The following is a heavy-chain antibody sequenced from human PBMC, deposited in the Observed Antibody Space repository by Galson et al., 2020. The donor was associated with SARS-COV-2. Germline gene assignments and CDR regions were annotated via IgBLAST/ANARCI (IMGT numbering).Heavy chain of an antibody. V-gene: IGHV1-2*06. CDR1: GYTSSGHY. Sequence: ASVQVSCKASGYTSSGHYMHWVRLPPGQELEWMGRINHNSGDTDVAQKFQGRVTMTTDTSLTTAYMELSRLTTDDTAVYYCTRGSNSSPFYDFDPWGQGTLVTVSS. CDR2: INHNSGDT. D-gene: IGHD3-10*01. J-gene: IGHJ5*02. CDR3: TRGSNSSPFYDFDP.